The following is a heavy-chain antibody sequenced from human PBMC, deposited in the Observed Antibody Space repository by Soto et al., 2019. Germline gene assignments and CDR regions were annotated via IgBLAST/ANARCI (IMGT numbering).Heavy chain of an antibody. CDR3: ARGQFKRNDLWSSYYFFDDY. Sequence: PGGSLILSCAASGFTFSAYAMHWVRQALGKGLEWVAVIWYDGDPKYYADSVRGRFTISRDTSQDTLYLQMNSLRAEDTAVYYCARGQFKRNDLWSSYYFFDDYWGQGTRVTVSS. CDR1: GFTFSAYA. J-gene: IGHJ4*02. V-gene: IGHV3-33*01. CDR2: IWYDGDPK. D-gene: IGHD3-3*01.